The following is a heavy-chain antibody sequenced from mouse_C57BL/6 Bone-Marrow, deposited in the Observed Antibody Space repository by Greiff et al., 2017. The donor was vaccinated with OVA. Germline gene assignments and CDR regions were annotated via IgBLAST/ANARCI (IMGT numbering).Heavy chain of an antibody. CDR1: GYTFTSYG. V-gene: IGHV1-81*01. D-gene: IGHD3-2*02. CDR2: IYPRSGTT. Sequence: QVQLQQSGAELARPGASVKLSCKASGYTFTSYGISWVKQRTGQGLEWIGEIYPRSGTTYYNEKFKGKATLTADKSSSTAYMELRSLTSEDSAVYVYARGATAQASYAMDYWGQGTSVTVSS. CDR3: ARGATAQASYAMDY. J-gene: IGHJ4*01.